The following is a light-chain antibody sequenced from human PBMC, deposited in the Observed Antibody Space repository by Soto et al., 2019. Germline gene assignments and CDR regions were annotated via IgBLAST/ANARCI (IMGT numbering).Light chain of an antibody. V-gene: IGLV2-14*01. CDR2: EVD. CDR3: SSYTSTNTLVI. CDR1: SSDVGGYNY. Sequence: QSVLTQPASVSGTLGQSITISCTGTSSDVGGYNYVSWYQQHPDKAPKLIIYEVDYRPSGVSTRFSGSKSGNTASLTISGLQTDDEAEYYCSSYTSTNTLVIFGGGTQLTVL. J-gene: IGLJ2*01.